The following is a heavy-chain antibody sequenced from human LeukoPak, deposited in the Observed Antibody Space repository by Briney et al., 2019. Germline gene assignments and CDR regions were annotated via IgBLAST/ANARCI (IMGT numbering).Heavy chain of an antibody. V-gene: IGHV1-69*01. D-gene: IGHD5-18*01. Sequence: SVKVSCKASGGTFSSYAISWVRQAPGQGLEWMGGIIPIFGTANYAQKFQGRVTITADESTSTAYMELSSLRSEDTAVYYRARGPLPTQYSYGLQGLYWYFDLWGRGTLVTVSS. CDR2: IIPIFGTA. J-gene: IGHJ2*01. CDR1: GGTFSSYA. CDR3: ARGPLPTQYSYGLQGLYWYFDL.